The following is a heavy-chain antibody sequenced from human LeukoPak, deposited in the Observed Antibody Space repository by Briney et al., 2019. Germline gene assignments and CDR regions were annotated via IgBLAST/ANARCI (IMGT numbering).Heavy chain of an antibody. CDR1: RFAFSFFA. D-gene: IGHD6-19*01. CDR3: AKPIGGGLAVTADWFDP. Sequence: VGALRLSRAASRFAFSFFAMSWLRPPPGKGLEWVSPIYDISGATSYADSVRGRFTISRDNSKNKLYLQQNSLRAEETAVYYCAKPIGGGLAVTADWFDPWGQGTLVVVSS. CDR2: IYDISGAT. V-gene: IGHV3-23*01. J-gene: IGHJ5*01.